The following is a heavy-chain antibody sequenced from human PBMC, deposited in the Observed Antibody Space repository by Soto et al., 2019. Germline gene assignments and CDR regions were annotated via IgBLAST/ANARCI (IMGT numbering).Heavy chain of an antibody. CDR1: GFTFSSYA. CDR2: ISYDGSNK. V-gene: IGHV3-30-3*01. D-gene: IGHD6-13*01. Sequence: GESLKISCAASGFTFSSYAMHWVRQAPGKGLEWVAVISYDGSNKYYADSVKGRFTISRDNSKNTLYLQMNSLRAEDTAVYYCARDREGQQLVLGWFDPWGQGTLVTVSS. CDR3: ARDREGQQLVLGWFDP. J-gene: IGHJ5*02.